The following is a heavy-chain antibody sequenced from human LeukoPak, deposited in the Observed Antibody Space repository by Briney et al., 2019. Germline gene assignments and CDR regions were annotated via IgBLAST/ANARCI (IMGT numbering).Heavy chain of an antibody. V-gene: IGHV3-9*01. CDR1: GFTVDDYA. CDR3: AREDSSGYGVKSEDY. D-gene: IGHD3-22*01. J-gene: IGHJ4*02. CDR2: SCWSSGSR. Sequence: GGSLRLSCAASGFTVDDYAMYWVRPAAGDGLELVSGSCWSSGSRCSAYSVKRRFTISRDNAKNSLYLQMNSLRAEDAAVYYCAREDSSGYGVKSEDYWGQGTLVTVSS.